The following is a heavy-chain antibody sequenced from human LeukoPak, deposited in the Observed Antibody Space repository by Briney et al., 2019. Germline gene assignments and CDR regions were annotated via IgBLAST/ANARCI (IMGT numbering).Heavy chain of an antibody. CDR3: ARDLEQWLDRGAFDI. Sequence: SETRSLTCTVSGGSISSYYWSWIRQPAGKGLEWIGRIYTSGSTNYNPSLKSRVTMSVDTSKNQFSLKLSSVTAADTAVYYCARDLEQWLDRGAFDIWGQGTMVTVSS. D-gene: IGHD6-19*01. CDR1: GGSISSYY. V-gene: IGHV4-4*07. J-gene: IGHJ3*02. CDR2: IYTSGST.